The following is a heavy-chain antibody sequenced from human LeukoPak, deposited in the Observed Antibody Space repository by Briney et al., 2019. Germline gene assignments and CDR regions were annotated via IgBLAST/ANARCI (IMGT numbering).Heavy chain of an antibody. D-gene: IGHD4-11*01. CDR3: ARAGLPHTLKNFFDS. CDR2: INPNSGGT. V-gene: IGHV1-2*02. Sequence: GASVKVSCKDSGYTFTGYYMHWVRQAPGQGLEWMGWINPNSGGTNYAQKFQGRVTMTRDTSISTAYMELSRLRSDDTAVYYCARAGLPHTLKNFFDSWGQGTLVTVSS. J-gene: IGHJ5*01. CDR1: GYTFTGYY.